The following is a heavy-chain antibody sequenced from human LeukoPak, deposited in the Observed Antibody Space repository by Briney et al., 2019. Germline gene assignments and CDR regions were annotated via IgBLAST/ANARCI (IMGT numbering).Heavy chain of an antibody. Sequence: SETLSLTCTVSGGSVNSDSYHWSWIRQPPGKGLEWIGYIHYSGSTIQKPSLKSRVTISVDTSRNQFSLKLTSVTAADTAVYYWARDAGDYFDYWGQGTLVTVSS. CDR1: GGSVNSDSYH. V-gene: IGHV4-61*01. CDR3: ARDAGDYFDY. J-gene: IGHJ4*02. CDR2: IHYSGST. D-gene: IGHD1-26*01.